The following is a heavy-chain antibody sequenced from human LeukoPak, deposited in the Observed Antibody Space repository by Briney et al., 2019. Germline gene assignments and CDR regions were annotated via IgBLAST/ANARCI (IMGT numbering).Heavy chain of an antibody. J-gene: IGHJ3*02. CDR2: ISSSGSYI. Sequence: GGSLRLSCAASGFTFSSYSMNRVRQAPGKGLEWVSSISSSGSYIYYADSVKGRFTISRDNAKNSLNLQMNSLRAEDTAVYYCARDHYYDSSGYIPAGDVFDIWGQGTKVTVSS. CDR1: GFTFSSYS. V-gene: IGHV3-21*01. CDR3: ARDHYYDSSGYIPAGDVFDI. D-gene: IGHD3-22*01.